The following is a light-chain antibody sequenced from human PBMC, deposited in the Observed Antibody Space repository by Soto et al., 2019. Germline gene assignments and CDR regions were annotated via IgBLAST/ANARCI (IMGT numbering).Light chain of an antibody. V-gene: IGLV4-69*01. J-gene: IGLJ1*01. CDR1: SGHSSYA. CDR2: LNSDGSH. Sequence: QPVLTQSPSASASLGASVKLTCTLSSGHSSYAIAWHQQQPEKGPRYLMKLNSDGSHSKGDGIPDRFSGSSSGAERYLTISSLQSEDEADYYCQTWRTTYVFGTGTKLTVL. CDR3: QTWRTTYV.